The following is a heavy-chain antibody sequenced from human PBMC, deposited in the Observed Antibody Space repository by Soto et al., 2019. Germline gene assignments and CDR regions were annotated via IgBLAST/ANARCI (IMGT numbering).Heavy chain of an antibody. J-gene: IGHJ3*02. CDR1: GYSFTSYW. Sequence: PGESLKISCKGSGYSFTSYWIGWVRQMPGKGLEWMGIIYPGDSDTRYSPSFQGQVTISADKSISTAYLQWSSLKASDTAMYYCARQCAKGCYYDSSGYRGGFDAFDIWGQGTMVTVSS. D-gene: IGHD3-22*01. CDR3: ARQCAKGCYYDSSGYRGGFDAFDI. V-gene: IGHV5-51*01. CDR2: IYPGDSDT.